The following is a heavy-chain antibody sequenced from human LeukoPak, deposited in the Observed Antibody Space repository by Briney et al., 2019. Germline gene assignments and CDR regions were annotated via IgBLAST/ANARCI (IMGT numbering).Heavy chain of an antibody. CDR2: MNPDSGNT. CDR1: GYTFTNSD. J-gene: IGHJ5*02. CDR3: ARYITMVRGGSWFDP. D-gene: IGHD3-10*01. Sequence: ASVKVSCKTSGYTFTNSDINWVRRATGQGLEWMGWMNPDSGNTGYAQNFQGRITMTRNTSINTAYMELSSLRSEDTAVYYCARYITMVRGGSWFDPWGQGTLVTVSS. V-gene: IGHV1-8*01.